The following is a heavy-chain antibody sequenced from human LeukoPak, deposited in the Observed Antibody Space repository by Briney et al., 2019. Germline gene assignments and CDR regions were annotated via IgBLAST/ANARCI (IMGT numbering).Heavy chain of an antibody. CDR3: ARGRGYCSGGSCYPPFLFDY. Sequence: SETLSLTCAVYGGSFSGYYWSWIRQPPGKGLEWIGEINHSGSTNYNPSLKSRVTISVDTSKNQFSLKLSSETAADTAVYYCARGRGYCSGGSCYPPFLFDYWGQGTLVTVSS. CDR2: INHSGST. D-gene: IGHD2-15*01. CDR1: GGSFSGYY. V-gene: IGHV4-34*01. J-gene: IGHJ4*02.